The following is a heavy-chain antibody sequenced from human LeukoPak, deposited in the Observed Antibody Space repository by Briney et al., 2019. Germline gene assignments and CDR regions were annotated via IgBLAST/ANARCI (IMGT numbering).Heavy chain of an antibody. J-gene: IGHJ5*02. CDR1: GYSFSTYS. D-gene: IGHD3-10*01. CDR3: ARHTGRPQAGWFDP. V-gene: IGHV5-51*01. CDR2: ILPGNSEV. Sequence: GESLKISCKDSGYSFSTYSVGWVRQMPGKGLEYMGIILPGNSEVRYSPAFQGQVTISADKSLSTAYLQWTSLKASDTAMYYCARHTGRPQAGWFDPWGQGTLVTVSS.